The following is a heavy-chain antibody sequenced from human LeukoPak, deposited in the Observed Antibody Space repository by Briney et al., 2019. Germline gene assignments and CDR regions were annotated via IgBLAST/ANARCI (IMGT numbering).Heavy chain of an antibody. J-gene: IGHJ4*02. CDR3: AGGGDCSGGSCPHDY. D-gene: IGHD2-15*01. CDR2: IYYSGST. Sequence: SETLSLTCTVSGGSISSGGYFWNWVRQHPGQGLEWIGYIYYSGSTNYNPSLKSRVTISVDTSKNQFSLKLSSVTAADTAVYYCAGGGDCSGGSCPHDYWGQGTLVTVSS. V-gene: IGHV4-61*08. CDR1: GGSISSGGYF.